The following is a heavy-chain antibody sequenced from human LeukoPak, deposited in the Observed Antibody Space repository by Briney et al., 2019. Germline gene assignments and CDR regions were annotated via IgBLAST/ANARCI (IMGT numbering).Heavy chain of an antibody. CDR1: GYTFTGYW. D-gene: IGHD3-22*01. CDR3: ARAGYYYDSSGYYYENWFDP. V-gene: IGHV1-46*01. Sequence: ASVKVSCKAFGYTFTGYWMHWVRQAPGQGPEWMGVISPSGGSTIYAQKFKGRVTLTRDMSTSTDYLELSSLRSEDTAVYYCARAGYYYDSSGYYYENWFDPWGQGTLVTVSS. J-gene: IGHJ5*02. CDR2: ISPSGGST.